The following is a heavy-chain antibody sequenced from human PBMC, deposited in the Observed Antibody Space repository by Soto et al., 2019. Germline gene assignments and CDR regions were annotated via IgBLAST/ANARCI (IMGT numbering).Heavy chain of an antibody. CDR3: ARPAATVIFYSGMDV. CDR1: GFTFSDYA. Sequence: GGSLRLSCAASGFTFSDYAMHWVRQAPGQGLEWVAIISFDGSNEHYADSVQGRFTISRDNSENTLYLQMNSLRADDTAVYYCARPAATVIFYSGMDVWGQGTTVTVS. CDR2: ISFDGSNE. J-gene: IGHJ6*02. D-gene: IGHD4-17*01. V-gene: IGHV3-30-3*01.